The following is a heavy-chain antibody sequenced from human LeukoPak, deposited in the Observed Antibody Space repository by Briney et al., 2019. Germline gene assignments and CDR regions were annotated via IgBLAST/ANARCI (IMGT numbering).Heavy chain of an antibody. CDR3: ARDPVYYDSSGYYAFDI. CDR1: GGSISSSSYY. CDR2: IYYSGST. D-gene: IGHD3-22*01. V-gene: IGHV4-39*07. J-gene: IGHJ3*02. Sequence: SETLSLTCTVSGGSISSSSYYWGWLRQPPGKGLEWIGSIYYSGSTYYNPSLKSRVTISVDTSKNQFSLKLSSVTAADTAVYYCARDPVYYDSSGYYAFDIWGQGTMVTVSS.